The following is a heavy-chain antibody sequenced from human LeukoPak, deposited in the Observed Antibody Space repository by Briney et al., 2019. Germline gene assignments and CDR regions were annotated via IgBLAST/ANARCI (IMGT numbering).Heavy chain of an antibody. J-gene: IGHJ6*02. CDR1: GGTFSSYA. CDR3: ARVYYGSGSFLRRYYYYGMDV. D-gene: IGHD3-10*01. V-gene: IGHV1-69*04. CDR2: IIPILGIA. Sequence: ASVKVSCKASGGTFSSYAISWVRQAPGQGLEWMGGIIPILGIANYAQKFQGRVTITADKSTSTAYMELSSLRSEDTAVYYCARVYYGSGSFLRRYYYYGMDVWGQGTTVTVSS.